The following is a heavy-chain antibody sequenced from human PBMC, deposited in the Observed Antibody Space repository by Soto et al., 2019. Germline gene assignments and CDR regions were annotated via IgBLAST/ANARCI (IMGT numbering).Heavy chain of an antibody. CDR1: GDSVSSNSAA. Sequence: SQTLSLTCAISGDSVSSNSAAWNWIRQSPSRGLEWLGRTYYRSKWYNDYAVSVKGRITINPDTSKNQFSLQLNSVTPEDTAVYYCARFMHSSSSGGYYYYGMDVWGQGTTVTVSS. CDR3: ARFMHSSSSGGYYYYGMDV. D-gene: IGHD6-6*01. V-gene: IGHV6-1*01. J-gene: IGHJ6*02. CDR2: TYYRSKWYN.